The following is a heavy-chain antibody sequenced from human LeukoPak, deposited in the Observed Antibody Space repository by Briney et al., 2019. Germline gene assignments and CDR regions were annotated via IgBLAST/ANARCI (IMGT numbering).Heavy chain of an antibody. CDR3: ARSTSGCFDY. CDR2: INNDGSTT. D-gene: IGHD7-27*01. J-gene: IGHJ4*02. Sequence: GGSLRLSCAASGFTFSSYWMHWVRQAPGKGLVWVARINNDGSTTMYADSVKGRFTISRDNAKNTLYLRMNNQRPEDTAVYYCARSTSGCFDYWGQGALVTVSS. V-gene: IGHV3-74*03. CDR1: GFTFSSYW.